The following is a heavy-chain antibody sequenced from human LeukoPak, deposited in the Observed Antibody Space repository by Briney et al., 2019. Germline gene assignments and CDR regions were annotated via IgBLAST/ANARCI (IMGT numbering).Heavy chain of an antibody. CDR3: ARGRRWWELHEAFDI. Sequence: ASVKVSCKASGYTSTSYDINWVPQATGQGLEWMGWMNPNSGNPGYAQKFQGRVTITRDTSISTAYMELSSLRSEDTAVYYCARGRRWWELHEAFDIWGQGTMVTVSS. V-gene: IGHV1-8*03. D-gene: IGHD1-26*01. J-gene: IGHJ3*02. CDR2: MNPNSGNP. CDR1: GYTSTSYD.